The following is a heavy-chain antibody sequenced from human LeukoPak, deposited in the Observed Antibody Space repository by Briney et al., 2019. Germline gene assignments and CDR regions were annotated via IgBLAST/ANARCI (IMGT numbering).Heavy chain of an antibody. D-gene: IGHD4-17*01. CDR2: ISSSSSYI. J-gene: IGHJ4*02. CDR3: ARGEPGYYLPLYYFDY. Sequence: PGGSLRLSCAASGFTFSSYSMNWVRQAPGKGLEWVSSISSSSSYIYYADSVEGRFTISRDNAKNSLYLQMNSLRAEDTAVYYCARGEPGYYLPLYYFDYWGQGTLVTVSS. V-gene: IGHV3-21*01. CDR1: GFTFSSYS.